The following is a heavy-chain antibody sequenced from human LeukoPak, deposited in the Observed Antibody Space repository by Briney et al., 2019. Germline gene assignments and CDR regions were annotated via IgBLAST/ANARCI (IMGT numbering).Heavy chain of an antibody. CDR1: GFTFSSYA. D-gene: IGHD2-21*01. CDR3: ARGLPGFS. J-gene: IGHJ4*02. V-gene: IGHV3-66*01. CDR2: IYSDGSP. Sequence: GASLRLSCAASGFTFSSYAMSWVRQAPGKGLEWVSLIYSDGSPSYADSVKGRFAISRDNSINTLYLQMNNLRAEDTAVYYCARGLPGFSWGQGTLVTVSS.